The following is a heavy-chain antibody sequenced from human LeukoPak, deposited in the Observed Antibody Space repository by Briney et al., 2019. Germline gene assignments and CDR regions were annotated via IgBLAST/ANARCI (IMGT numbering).Heavy chain of an antibody. J-gene: IGHJ6*03. CDR2: IYYSGST. D-gene: IGHD6-6*01. Sequence: SETLSLTCAVYGGSFSGYYWSWIRQPPGKGLEWIRYIYYSGSTNYNPSLKSRVTISVDTSKNQFSLKLSSVTAADTAVYYCARGHYGSSSGYYYYYMDVWGKGTTVTVSS. V-gene: IGHV4-59*01. CDR3: ARGHYGSSSGYYYYYMDV. CDR1: GGSFSGYY.